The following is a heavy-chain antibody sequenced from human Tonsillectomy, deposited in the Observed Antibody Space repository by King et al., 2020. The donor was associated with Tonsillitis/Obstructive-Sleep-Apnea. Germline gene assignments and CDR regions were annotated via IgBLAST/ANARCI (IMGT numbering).Heavy chain of an antibody. CDR1: GGSFSGYY. D-gene: IGHD1-26*01. Sequence: VQLQQWGAGLLKPSETLSLSCAVYGGSFSGYYWNWIRQPPGEGLEWIGEINHCGSNKYNSSLKRRVTIAVDTSKNQFSLILSSVTAADTAVYYCARGGEGSGTGMDVWGQGTTVTVSS. CDR2: INHCGSN. J-gene: IGHJ6*02. V-gene: IGHV4-34*01. CDR3: ARGGEGSGTGMDV.